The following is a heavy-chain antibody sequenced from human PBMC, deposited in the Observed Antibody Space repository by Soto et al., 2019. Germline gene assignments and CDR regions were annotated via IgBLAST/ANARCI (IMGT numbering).Heavy chain of an antibody. CDR3: ARRIGGSSNFDN. V-gene: IGHV4-39*02. CDR1: GASIGGTSYP. CDR2: IYSSGNA. Sequence: QLQLQESAPGRLKPSETLFLTCTIPGASIGGTSYPGVWSRQAPGKGLEWLVDIYSSGNAYYSPSLQSRLTISIDTSSNHFYLTLKSVTAADTAIYYCARRIGGSSNFDNWGQGILVTVSS. D-gene: IGHD2-15*01. J-gene: IGHJ4*02.